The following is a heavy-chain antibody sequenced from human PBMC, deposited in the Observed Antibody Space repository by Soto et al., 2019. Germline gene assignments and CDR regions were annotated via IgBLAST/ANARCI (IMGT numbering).Heavy chain of an antibody. CDR3: ARVGGVAARTFDY. CDR2: IYYSDNT. CDR1: GGSSSPFY. D-gene: IGHD3-16*01. J-gene: IGHJ4*02. V-gene: IGHV4-59*01. Sequence: PSETLSLTCTVSGGSSSPFYWSWVRQPPGKGLEWIGYIYYSDNTNYNPSLRSRVTISVDASKIQASLRLTSVTDADTAVYFCARVGGVAARTFDYWGQGTVVTVSS.